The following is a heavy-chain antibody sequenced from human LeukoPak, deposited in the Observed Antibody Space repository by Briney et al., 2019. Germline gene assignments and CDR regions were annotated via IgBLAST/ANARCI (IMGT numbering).Heavy chain of an antibody. J-gene: IGHJ6*03. CDR2: IRWSDGST. CDR1: GFRFDDYG. V-gene: IGHV3-20*04. Sequence: PGGSLRLSCAASGFRFDDYGMSWVRQPPGKGLEWVSGIRWSDGSTGYADSVKGRFIISRDNAKNSLYLQMNSLRAEDSALYYCARGVYSNYPNYYYMDVWGKGTTVTVSS. D-gene: IGHD4-11*01. CDR3: ARGVYSNYPNYYYMDV.